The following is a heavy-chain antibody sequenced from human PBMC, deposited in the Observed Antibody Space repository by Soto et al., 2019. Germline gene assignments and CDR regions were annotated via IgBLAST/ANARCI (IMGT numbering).Heavy chain of an antibody. J-gene: IGHJ4*02. CDR3: ANSPPYYYDSSGSNFDY. CDR2: ISGSGGST. CDR1: GFTFSSYA. V-gene: IGHV3-23*01. Sequence: GGSLRLSCAASGFTFSSYAMSWVRQAPGKGLEWVSAISGSGGSTYYADSVKGRFTISRDNSKNTLYLQMNSLRAEDTAVYYCANSPPYYYDSSGSNFDYWGQGTLVTVSS. D-gene: IGHD3-22*01.